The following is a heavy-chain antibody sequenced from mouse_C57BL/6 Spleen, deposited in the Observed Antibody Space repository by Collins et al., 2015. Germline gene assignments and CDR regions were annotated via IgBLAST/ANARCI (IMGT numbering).Heavy chain of an antibody. CDR2: IDPETVIT. J-gene: IGHJ2*01. Sequence: QVQLQQSGAELVRPGASVTLSCKASGYTFTDYEMHWVKQTPVHGLEWIGAIDPETVITAYNQKFKGKAILTADKSSSTAYMELRSLTSEDSAVYHCTRSEVFYYGRSPYYFDHWGQGTTLTVPS. CDR1: GYTFTDYE. CDR3: TRSEVFYYGRSPYYFDH. V-gene: IGHV1-15*01. D-gene: IGHD1-1*01.